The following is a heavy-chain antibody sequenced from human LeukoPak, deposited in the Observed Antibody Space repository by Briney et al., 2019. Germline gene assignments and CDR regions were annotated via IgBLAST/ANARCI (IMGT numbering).Heavy chain of an antibody. J-gene: IGHJ6*02. Sequence: GGSLRLSCAASGFALSIHRLTWVRQTPGKGLEWVAHINPDGSEKSYVDSARGRFTISRDNAKNSVYLQMNSLRVDDTAVYYCARGHFGLDVWGQGATVAVAS. CDR1: GFALSIHR. D-gene: IGHD3-10*01. CDR3: ARGHFGLDV. V-gene: IGHV3-7*01. CDR2: INPDGSEK.